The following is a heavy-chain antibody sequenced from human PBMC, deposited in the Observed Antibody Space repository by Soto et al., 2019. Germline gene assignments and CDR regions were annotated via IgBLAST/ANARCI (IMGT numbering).Heavy chain of an antibody. V-gene: IGHV3-30-3*01. D-gene: IGHD5-18*01. CDR3: ARVRIQLWSEIDY. Sequence: PGGSLRLSCAASGFTFSSYAMHWVRQAPGKGLEWVAVISYDGSNKYYADSVKGRFTISRDNSKNTLYLQMNSLRAEDTAVYYCARVRIQLWSEIDYWGQGTLVTVSS. CDR2: ISYDGSNK. CDR1: GFTFSSYA. J-gene: IGHJ4*02.